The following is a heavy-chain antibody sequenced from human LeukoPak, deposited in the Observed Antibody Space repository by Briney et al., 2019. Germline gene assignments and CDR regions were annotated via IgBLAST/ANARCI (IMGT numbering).Heavy chain of an antibody. J-gene: IGHJ4*02. Sequence: SETLSLTCTVSGGSISSSSYYWSWIRQPAGKGLEWIGRIYTSGSTNYNPSLKSRVTISVDTSKNQFSLKLSSVTAADTAVYYCAREIFYGSFDYWGQGTLVTVSS. CDR2: IYTSGST. D-gene: IGHD4-17*01. CDR1: GGSISSSSYY. CDR3: AREIFYGSFDY. V-gene: IGHV4-61*02.